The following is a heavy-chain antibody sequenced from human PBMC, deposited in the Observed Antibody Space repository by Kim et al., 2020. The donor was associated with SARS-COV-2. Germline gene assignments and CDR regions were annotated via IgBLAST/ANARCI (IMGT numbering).Heavy chain of an antibody. CDR3: ARARPIIPAAGYYYFDY. V-gene: IGHV6-1*01. Sequence: SQTLSLTCAISGDSVSSNSATWNWISQSPSRGLEWLGRTYYRSKWYNDYAVSVKSRITINPDTSKNQFSLQLNSVTPEDTAVFYCARARPIIPAAGYYYFDYWGQGTLVTSPQ. D-gene: IGHD6-13*01. CDR2: TYYRSKWYN. J-gene: IGHJ4*02. CDR1: GDSVSSNSAT.